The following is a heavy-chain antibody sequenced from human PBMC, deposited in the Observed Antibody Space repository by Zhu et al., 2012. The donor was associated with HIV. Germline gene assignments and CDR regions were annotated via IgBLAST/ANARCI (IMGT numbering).Heavy chain of an antibody. CDR2: IYYSGST. CDR1: GGSISSSGYY. V-gene: IGHV4-39*01. Sequence: QVQLQESGPGLVKPSETLSLTCTVSGGSISSSGYYWGWIRQPPGKGLEWIGSIYYSGSTYYNPSLKSRVTISVDTSKNQFSLKLSSVTAADTAVYYCARHGPGLSSSWYEDYWGQGTLGHRLL. D-gene: IGHD6-13*01. J-gene: IGHJ4*02. CDR3: ARHGPGLSSSWYEDY.